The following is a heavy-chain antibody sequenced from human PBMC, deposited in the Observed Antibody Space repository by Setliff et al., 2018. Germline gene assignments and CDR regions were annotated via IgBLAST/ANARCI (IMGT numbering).Heavy chain of an antibody. J-gene: IGHJ6*03. CDR2: IIPVLGMT. Sequence: ASVKVSCKASGDPFNTYGVSWVRQAPGQGLEWMGAIIPVLGMTDYAQRFQGRLTITADQSTTTVYMELSSLRFDDTALYYCARGPSPTVTPSRLIYFYHMDVWGTGTTVTVSS. D-gene: IGHD4-17*01. CDR3: ARGPSPTVTPSRLIYFYHMDV. CDR1: GDPFNTYG. V-gene: IGHV1-69*10.